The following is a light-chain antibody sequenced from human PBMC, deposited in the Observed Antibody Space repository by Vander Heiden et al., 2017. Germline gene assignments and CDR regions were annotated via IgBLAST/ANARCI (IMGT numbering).Light chain of an antibody. CDR2: DVT. CDR1: SSDVGAYNY. V-gene: IGLV2-8*01. Sequence: QSALTQPPSASGSLGQSVTISCTGTSSDVGAYNYVSWYQQHPGKAPTLIIYDVTKRPSGVPDRFSGSKSGNTAFLTVSGLQAEDEADYYCSSHAGSSAVFGGGTTVTVL. CDR3: SSHAGSSAV. J-gene: IGLJ3*02.